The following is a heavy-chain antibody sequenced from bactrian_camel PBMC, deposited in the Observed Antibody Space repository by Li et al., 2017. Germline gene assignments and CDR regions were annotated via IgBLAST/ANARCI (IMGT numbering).Heavy chain of an antibody. CDR3: VTSGYAY. CDR2: IVSGGTGT. CDR1: GFTFSTYP. J-gene: IGHJ4*01. D-gene: IGHD1*01. V-gene: IGHV3S31*01. Sequence: VQLVESGGGVVQPGGSLRLSCAASGFTFSTYPMIWIRQAPGKGLEWVSFIVSGGTGTDYKDSVKGRFTISRDNAKNTLYLQMNSLKTEDTALYYCVTSGYAYWGQGTQVTVS.